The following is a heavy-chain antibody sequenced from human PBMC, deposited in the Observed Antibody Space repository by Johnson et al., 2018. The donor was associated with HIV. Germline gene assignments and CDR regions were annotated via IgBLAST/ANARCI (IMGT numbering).Heavy chain of an antibody. J-gene: IGHJ3*02. CDR1: GLNVSGHY. V-gene: IGHV3-66*02. CDR2: IYSGGLT. Sequence: VQLVESGGGLAQPGGSLRLSCAASGLNVSGHYMSWVRQSPGQGLEWVSVIYSGGLTYYAHSVMGRFTISRDNSKNTLYLQMNSLRGDDTAIYYCQKHNFGNYVSRALDIWGQGTMVTVSS. D-gene: IGHD4-17*01. CDR3: QKHNFGNYVSRALDI.